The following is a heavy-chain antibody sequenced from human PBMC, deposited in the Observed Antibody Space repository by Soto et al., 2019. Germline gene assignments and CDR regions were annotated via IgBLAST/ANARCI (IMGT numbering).Heavy chain of an antibody. J-gene: IGHJ5*02. CDR1: GYTFTSYG. CDR3: ARVLVVVVYGSPEAGWFDP. D-gene: IGHD2-21*01. Sequence: QVQLVQSGAEVKKPGASVKVSCKASGYTFTSYGISWVRQAPGQGLEWMGWISAYNGNTNYAQKLQGRVTMTTDTSTSTAYMELRSLRSDDTAVYYCARVLVVVVYGSPEAGWFDPWGQGTLVTVSS. CDR2: ISAYNGNT. V-gene: IGHV1-18*01.